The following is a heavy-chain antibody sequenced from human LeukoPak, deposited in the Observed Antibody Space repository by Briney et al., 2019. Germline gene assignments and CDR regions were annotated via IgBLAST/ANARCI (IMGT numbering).Heavy chain of an antibody. CDR3: AREYYDFWSGFSIAFDY. CDR1: GFTVSSNY. V-gene: IGHV3-66*01. Sequence: GGSLRLSCAASGFTVSSNYMSWVRQAPGKGLEWVSVIYSGGSTYYADSVKGRFTISRDNSKNTLYLQMNSLRAEDTAVYYCAREYYDFWSGFSIAFDYWGQGTLVTVSS. D-gene: IGHD3-3*01. J-gene: IGHJ4*02. CDR2: IYSGGST.